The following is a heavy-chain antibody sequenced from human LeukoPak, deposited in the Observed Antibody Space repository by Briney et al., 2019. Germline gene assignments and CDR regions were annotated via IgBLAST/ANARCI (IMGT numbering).Heavy chain of an antibody. CDR1: GYSISSGYY. CDR3: ARDRPGGGGASDY. CDR2: IYHSGST. J-gene: IGHJ4*02. Sequence: SETLSLTCAVSGYSISSGYYWGWIRQPPGKGLEWIGTIYHSGSTYYNPSLKSRVTMSVDTSKNQFSLKLSSVTAADTAVYYCARDRPGGGGASDYWGQGTLVTVSS. V-gene: IGHV4-38-2*02. D-gene: IGHD2-15*01.